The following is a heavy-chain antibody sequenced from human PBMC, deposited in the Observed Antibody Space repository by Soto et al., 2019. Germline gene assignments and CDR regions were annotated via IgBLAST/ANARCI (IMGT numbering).Heavy chain of an antibody. V-gene: IGHV1-2*04. CDR2: INPKSGGT. D-gene: IGHD2-8*01. Sequence: ASVKVSCKASGYSFTDYHIHWVRQAPVQGLEWLGRINPKSGGTSTAQKFQGWVTMTTDTSISTASMELTRLTSDDTAIYYCARGDSTDCSKGVCSFFYHHDMDVWG. J-gene: IGHJ6*01. CDR3: ARGDSTDCSKGVCSFFYHHDMDV. CDR1: GYSFTDYH.